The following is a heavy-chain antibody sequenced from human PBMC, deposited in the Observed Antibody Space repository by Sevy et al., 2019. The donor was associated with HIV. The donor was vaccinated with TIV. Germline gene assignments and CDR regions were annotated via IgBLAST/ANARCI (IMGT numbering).Heavy chain of an antibody. CDR3: ARKSSSWYSGGGY. Sequence: GSLRLSCAASGFTFSSYSMNWVRQAPGKGLEWVSYISSSSSTIYYADSVKGRFTISRDNATNSLYLQMNSLRAEDTAVYYCARKSSSWYSGGGYWGQGTLVTVSS. V-gene: IGHV3-48*01. CDR1: GFTFSSYS. D-gene: IGHD6-13*01. CDR2: ISSSSSTI. J-gene: IGHJ4*02.